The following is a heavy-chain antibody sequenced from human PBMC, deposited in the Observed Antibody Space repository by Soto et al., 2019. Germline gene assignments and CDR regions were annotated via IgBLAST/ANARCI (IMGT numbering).Heavy chain of an antibody. J-gene: IGHJ5*02. CDR1: GYTFTNYG. D-gene: IGHD3-10*01. CDR2: ISGYNGNT. Sequence: QVQLVQSGAEVKKPGASVKVSCKASGYTFTNYGITWVRQAPGQGLEWMGWISGYNGNTKNAQKLQGRVTMTTDTSTNTAYMELRSLRSDDTAVYYCARGVGSGSYYNQYNWFDPWGQVTLVTVSS. CDR3: ARGVGSGSYYNQYNWFDP. V-gene: IGHV1-18*01.